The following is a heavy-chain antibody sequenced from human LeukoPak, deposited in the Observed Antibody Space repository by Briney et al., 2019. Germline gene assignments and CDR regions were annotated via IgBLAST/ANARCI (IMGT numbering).Heavy chain of an antibody. J-gene: IGHJ6*02. V-gene: IGHV4-39*01. D-gene: IGHD6-13*01. Sequence: TSETLSLTCTVSGGSISSSSYYWGWIRQPPGKGLEWIGSIYYSGSTYYNPSLKSRVTISVDTSKNQFSLKLSSVTAADTAVYYCARHGSSWSSYDYYGMDVWGQGTTVTVSS. CDR2: IYYSGST. CDR1: GGSISSSSYY. CDR3: ARHGSSWSSYDYYGMDV.